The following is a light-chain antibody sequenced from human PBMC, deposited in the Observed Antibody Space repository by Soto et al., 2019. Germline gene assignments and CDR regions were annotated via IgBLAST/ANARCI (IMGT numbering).Light chain of an antibody. CDR3: QSYDSSLSGSV. CDR1: SSNIGAGYD. V-gene: IGLV1-40*01. J-gene: IGLJ2*01. CDR2: GNS. Sequence: QSVLTQPPSVSGAQGQRVTISCTGSSSNIGAGYDVHWYQQLPGTAPKLLIYGNSNRPSGVPDRFSGSKSGTSASLAITGFQASDEADYYCQSYDSSLSGSVFGGGTKLTVL.